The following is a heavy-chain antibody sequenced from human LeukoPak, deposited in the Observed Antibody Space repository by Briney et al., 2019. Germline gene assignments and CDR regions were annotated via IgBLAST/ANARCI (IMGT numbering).Heavy chain of an antibody. V-gene: IGHV3-7*03. D-gene: IGHD1-14*01. CDR2: IKQDGSEK. J-gene: IGHJ4*02. CDR1: GFTLSSYW. Sequence: GGSLRLSCAASGFTLSSYWMSWVRQAPGKGLEWVANIKQDGSEKYYVDSVKGRFTISRDNAKNSLYLRMNSLRAEDTAVYYCARDRTPFSLFDYWGQGTLVTVSS. CDR3: ARDRTPFSLFDY.